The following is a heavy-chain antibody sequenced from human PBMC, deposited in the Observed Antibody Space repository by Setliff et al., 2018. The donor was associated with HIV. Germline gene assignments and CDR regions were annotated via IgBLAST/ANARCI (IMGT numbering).Heavy chain of an antibody. CDR1: GGGFSNHA. V-gene: IGHV1-69*13. D-gene: IGHD3-16*01. CDR3: ATLNEYAYQTGGWFDP. J-gene: IGHJ5*02. Sequence: SVKVSCKASGGGFSNHAITWVRQAPGQGLEWMGVIIPIFTTTDYAQKFRGRLTIYADESTDTAYMELRSLRSADTAIYYCATLNEYAYQTGGWFDPWGQGTPVTVS. CDR2: IIPIFTTT.